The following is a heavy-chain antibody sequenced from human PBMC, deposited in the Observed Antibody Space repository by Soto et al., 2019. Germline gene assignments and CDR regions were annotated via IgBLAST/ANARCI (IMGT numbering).Heavy chain of an antibody. Sequence: VASVKVSCKASGYTFTSYGISWVRQAPGQGLEWMGWISAYNGNTNYAQKLQGRVTMTTDTSTSTAYMELRSLRSDDTAVYYCARDSGYGPRPTAYFDYWGQGTLVTVSS. CDR1: GYTFTSYG. D-gene: IGHD5-12*01. CDR2: ISAYNGNT. J-gene: IGHJ4*02. CDR3: ARDSGYGPRPTAYFDY. V-gene: IGHV1-18*01.